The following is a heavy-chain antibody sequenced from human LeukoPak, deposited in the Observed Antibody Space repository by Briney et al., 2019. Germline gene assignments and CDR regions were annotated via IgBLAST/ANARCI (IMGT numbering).Heavy chain of an antibody. CDR3: ARQPGGPVTLIDY. V-gene: IGHV4-39*01. CDR2: IYYSGST. D-gene: IGHD4-17*01. CDR1: GGSISSSSYY. Sequence: PSETLSLTCTVSGGSISSSSYYWGWTRQPPGKGLEWIGSIYYSGSTYYNPSLKSRVTISVDTSKNQFSLKLSSVTAADTAVYYCARQPGGPVTLIDYWGQGTLVTVSS. J-gene: IGHJ4*02.